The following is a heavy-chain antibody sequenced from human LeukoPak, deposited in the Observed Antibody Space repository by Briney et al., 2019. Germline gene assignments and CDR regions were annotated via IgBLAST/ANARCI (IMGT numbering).Heavy chain of an antibody. J-gene: IGHJ6*02. CDR3: ARSRDSGYARAYYYYGMDV. CDR1: GGSISSYY. CDR2: IYYSGST. D-gene: IGHD5-12*01. Sequence: SETLCLTCTVSGGSISSYYWSWIRQPPGKGLEWIEYIYYSGSTNYNPSLKSRVTISVDTSKNQFSLKLSSVTAADTAVYYCARSRDSGYARAYYYYGMDVWGQGTTVTVSS. V-gene: IGHV4-59*01.